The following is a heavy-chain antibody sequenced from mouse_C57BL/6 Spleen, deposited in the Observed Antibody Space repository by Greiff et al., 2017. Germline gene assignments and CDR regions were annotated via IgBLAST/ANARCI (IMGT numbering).Heavy chain of an antibody. D-gene: IGHD3-3*01. CDR2: ISDGGSYT. J-gene: IGHJ2*01. Sequence: EVQLVESGGGLVKPGGSLKLSCAASGFTFSSYAMSWVRQTPEKRLEWVATISDGGSYTYYPDNVKGRFTISRDNAKNNLYLQMSHLKSEDTAMYYCARDGTAQFLYFDYWGQGTTLTVSS. V-gene: IGHV5-4*01. CDR3: ARDGTAQFLYFDY. CDR1: GFTFSSYA.